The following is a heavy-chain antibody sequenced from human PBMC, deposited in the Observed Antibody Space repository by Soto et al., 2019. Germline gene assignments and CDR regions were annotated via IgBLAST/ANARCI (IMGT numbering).Heavy chain of an antibody. CDR1: GGSISSYY. D-gene: IGHD3-22*01. J-gene: IGHJ4*02. Sequence: SETLSLTCTVSGGSISSYYWSWIRQPPGKGLEWIGDIYHSGSTNYNPSLKGRVTISVDTSKNQFSLKLSSVTAADTAVYYCARELYYYDSSGYYLYWGQGTLVTVSS. V-gene: IGHV4-59*12. CDR3: ARELYYYDSSGYYLY. CDR2: IYHSGST.